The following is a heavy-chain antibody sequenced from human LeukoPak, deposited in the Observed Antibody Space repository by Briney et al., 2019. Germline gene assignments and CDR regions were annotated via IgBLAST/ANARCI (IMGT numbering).Heavy chain of an antibody. J-gene: IGHJ4*02. CDR2: IYYTGST. CDR3: ARHGVIQQWLRSFDY. CDR1: GGSIGNYY. Sequence: SETLSLTCTVSGGSIGNYYWTWIRQPPGKGLEWIGYIYYTGSTYYDPSLKSPVTMSLDTSKSQFSLKLSSVSAADTAVYYCARHGVIQQWLRSFDYWGQGTLVTVSS. D-gene: IGHD5-18*01. V-gene: IGHV4-59*08.